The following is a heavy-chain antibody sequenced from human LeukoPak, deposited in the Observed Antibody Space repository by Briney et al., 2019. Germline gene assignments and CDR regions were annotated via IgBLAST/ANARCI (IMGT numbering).Heavy chain of an antibody. Sequence: PGGSLRLSCPASGFTFSTYGMHWVRQAPGKGLEWVAFIQSDGTNKYYADSVKGRFTISRDNSKNTLHLQMNSLRVEDTAVYYCPKGGDRGVIDYWGQGTLVTVSS. CDR2: IQSDGTNK. V-gene: IGHV3-30*02. J-gene: IGHJ4*02. CDR1: GFTFSTYG. CDR3: PKGGDRGVIDY. D-gene: IGHD3-10*01.